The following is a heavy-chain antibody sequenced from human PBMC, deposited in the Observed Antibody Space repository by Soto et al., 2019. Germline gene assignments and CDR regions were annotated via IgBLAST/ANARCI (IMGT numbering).Heavy chain of an antibody. CDR3: ARETGSYVS. CDR1: GFSFSTYN. J-gene: IGHJ5*02. CDR2: ITSSSSYI. V-gene: IGHV3-21*01. D-gene: IGHD3-10*02. Sequence: EVQLVESGGGLVKPGGSLRLSCAGPGFSFSTYNMNWVRQAPGKGLEWVSSITSSSSYIHYADSVKGRFTISRDNAKNSLYLQLNSLRAEDTAVYYCARETGSYVSWGQGVLVTVSS.